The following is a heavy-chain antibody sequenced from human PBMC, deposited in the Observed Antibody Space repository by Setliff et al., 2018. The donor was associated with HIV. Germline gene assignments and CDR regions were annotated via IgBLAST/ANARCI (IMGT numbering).Heavy chain of an antibody. CDR1: GDSLSFYY. D-gene: IGHD2-15*01. CDR3: AGGPGYCSGGTCYPGGWFDP. J-gene: IGHJ5*02. CDR2: MYYTGST. Sequence: SETLSLTCTVSGDSLSFYYWSWIRQPPGKGLEWIGYMYYTGSTNYNPSLKSRVTISVDTSKNQFSLKLSSVTAADTAVYYCAGGPGYCSGGTCYPGGWFDPWGQETLVSVSS. V-gene: IGHV4-59*12.